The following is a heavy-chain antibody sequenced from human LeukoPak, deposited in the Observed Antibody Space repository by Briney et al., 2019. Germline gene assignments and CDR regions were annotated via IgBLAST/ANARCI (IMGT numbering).Heavy chain of an antibody. CDR1: GFTFSSSW. CDR2: ISPDGSET. J-gene: IGHJ4*02. V-gene: IGHV3-7*01. Sequence: PGGSLRLSCAASGFTFSSSWMSWVRQAPGKGLEWVANISPDGSETNYVDSVKGRFTISRDSAKNSLYLQMNSLRAEDTAVYYCARPRVPDSWGQGTLVIVSS. CDR3: ARPRVPDS.